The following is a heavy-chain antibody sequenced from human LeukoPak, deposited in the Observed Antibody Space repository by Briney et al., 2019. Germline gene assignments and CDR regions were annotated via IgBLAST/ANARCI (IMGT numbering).Heavy chain of an antibody. J-gene: IGHJ5*02. CDR1: GFTFGDYA. V-gene: IGHV3-49*04. Sequence: GGSLRLSCTASGFTFGDYAMSWVRQAPGKGLEWVGFIRSEAYGGTTEYAASVKGRFTISRDDSKSIAYLQMNSLKTEDTAVYYCARHHDSKAWGQGTLVTVSS. CDR2: IRSEAYGGTT. D-gene: IGHD1-1*01. CDR3: ARHHDSKA.